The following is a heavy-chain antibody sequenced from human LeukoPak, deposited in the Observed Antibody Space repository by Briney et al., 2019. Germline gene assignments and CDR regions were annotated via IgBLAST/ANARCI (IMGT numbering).Heavy chain of an antibody. CDR3: ARANSNLDY. J-gene: IGHJ4*02. CDR1: GFTFTTFT. V-gene: IGHV3-23*01. D-gene: IGHD6-13*01. Sequence: GSLRLSCAASGFTFTTFTMNWVRQAPGKGLEWVSAINRGGGGTYYADSVKGRFTISRDNSKNTLYLQMNSLRAEDTAVYYCARANSNLDYWGQGTLVTVSS. CDR2: INRGGGGT.